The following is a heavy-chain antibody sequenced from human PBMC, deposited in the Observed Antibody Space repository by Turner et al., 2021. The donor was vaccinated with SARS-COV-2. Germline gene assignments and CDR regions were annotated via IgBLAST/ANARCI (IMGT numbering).Heavy chain of an antibody. D-gene: IGHD5-12*01. V-gene: IGHV1-18*01. Sequence: QVQLVQSGAEVTKPGGSVQVSCRASGYTFTSYGISWVRQAPGQGLGWMGWISAYNGNTNYAQKLQGRVTMTTDTSTSTAYMELRSLRSDDTAVYYCARDDPDIVATITVYWGQGTLVTVSS. J-gene: IGHJ4*02. CDR3: ARDDPDIVATITVY. CDR1: GYTFTSYG. CDR2: ISAYNGNT.